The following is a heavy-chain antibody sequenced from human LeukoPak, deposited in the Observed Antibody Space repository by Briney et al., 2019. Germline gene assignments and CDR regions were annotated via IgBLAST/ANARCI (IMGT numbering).Heavy chain of an antibody. CDR1: GFTFSSYW. CDR2: INSDGSGT. Sequence: GGSLRLSCAASGFTFSSYWMHWVRQAPGKGLVWVSRINSDGSGTTYADSVKGRFTISRDNSKNTLYLQMNSLRAEDTAVYYCAKGSNYYYYYYMDVWGKGTTVTVSS. J-gene: IGHJ6*03. CDR3: AKGSNYYYYYYMDV. V-gene: IGHV3-74*01.